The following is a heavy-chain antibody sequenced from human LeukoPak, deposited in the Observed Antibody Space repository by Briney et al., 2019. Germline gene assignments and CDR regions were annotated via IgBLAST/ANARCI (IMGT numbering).Heavy chain of an antibody. CDR2: VSYLGDDQ. CDR1: GFTFSSYG. Sequence: GGSLRLPCAASGFTFSSYGIHWVRQSPGKGLEWVAVVSYLGDDQFYAESVKGRFTISRDNSKKTVFLQMNSLRGEDTAVYYCAKDRSSGPHYYYGMDVWGRGTTVIVSS. J-gene: IGHJ6*02. CDR3: AKDRSSGPHYYYGMDV. D-gene: IGHD3-22*01. V-gene: IGHV3-30*18.